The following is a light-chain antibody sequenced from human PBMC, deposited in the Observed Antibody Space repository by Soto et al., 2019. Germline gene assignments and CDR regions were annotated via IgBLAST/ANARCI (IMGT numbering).Light chain of an antibody. CDR3: KHYNHWLWT. V-gene: IGKV3-15*01. CDR2: GAS. J-gene: IGKJ1*01. Sequence: EIMMTQSPATLSVSPGERATLSCRASQSVKSSLAWYQQKPGQAHRLLIYGASTRATGIQARFSGSGSGTEFTLTIRSLQSEDSAVYYCKHYNHWLWTFGQGTKVDIK. CDR1: QSVKSS.